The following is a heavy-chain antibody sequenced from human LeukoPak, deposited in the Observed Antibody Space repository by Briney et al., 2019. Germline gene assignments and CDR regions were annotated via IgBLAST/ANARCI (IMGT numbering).Heavy chain of an antibody. CDR3: ARYSNYGDYYYYYMDV. D-gene: IGHD4-11*01. CDR1: GGSISSYY. Sequence: PSETLSLTCTVSGGSISSYYWSWIRQPPGKGLEWIVYIYYSGSTNYNPSLNSRVTISVDTSKNQFSLKLSSVTAADTAVYYCARYSNYGDYYYYYMDVWGKGTTVTVSS. J-gene: IGHJ6*03. V-gene: IGHV4-59*01. CDR2: IYYSGST.